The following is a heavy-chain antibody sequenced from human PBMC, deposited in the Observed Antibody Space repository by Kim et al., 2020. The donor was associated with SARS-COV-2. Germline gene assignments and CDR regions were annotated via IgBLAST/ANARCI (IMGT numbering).Heavy chain of an antibody. V-gene: IGHV3-33*01. J-gene: IGHJ3*02. Sequence: YADSVKDRFTISRDNSKSTLYLQMNSLRAEDTAVYYCATEKSRDAFDIWGQGTMVTVSS. CDR3: ATEKSRDAFDI.